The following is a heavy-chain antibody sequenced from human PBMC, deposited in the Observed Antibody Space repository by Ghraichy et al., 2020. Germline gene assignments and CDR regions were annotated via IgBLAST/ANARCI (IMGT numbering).Heavy chain of an antibody. CDR1: GGSVSSGSYY. CDR2: IYYSGST. CDR3: ARDSGYSRGPLDY. Sequence: SETLSLTCTVSGGSVSSGSYYWSWIRQPPGKGLEWIGYIYYSGSTNYNPSLKSRVTISVDTSKNQFSLKLSSVTAADTAVYYCARDSGYSRGPLDYWGQGTLVTVSS. D-gene: IGHD6-13*01. V-gene: IGHV4-61*01. J-gene: IGHJ4*02.